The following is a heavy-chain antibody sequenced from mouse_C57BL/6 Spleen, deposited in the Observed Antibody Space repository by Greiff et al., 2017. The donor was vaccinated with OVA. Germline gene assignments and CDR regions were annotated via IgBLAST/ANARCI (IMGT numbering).Heavy chain of an antibody. D-gene: IGHD2-4*01. J-gene: IGHJ2*01. Sequence: QVQLQQSGAELVRPGTSVKVSCKASGYAFTNYLIEWVKQRPGQGLEWIGVINPGSGGTNYNEKFKGKATLTADKSSSTAYMQLSSLTSEDSAVYCCARYDYDKRYYFDYWGQGTTLTVSS. CDR2: INPGSGGT. CDR3: ARYDYDKRYYFDY. V-gene: IGHV1-54*01. CDR1: GYAFTNYL.